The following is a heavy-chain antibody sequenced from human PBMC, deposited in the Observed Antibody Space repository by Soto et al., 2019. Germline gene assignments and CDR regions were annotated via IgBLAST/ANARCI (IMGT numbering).Heavy chain of an antibody. CDR2: IDYTGGTT. CDR3: AKDATKADGWYHLDY. J-gene: IGHJ4*02. Sequence: GGSLRLSCAASGFTFSILAMGWVRQAPGKGLEWVSVIDYTGGTTYYTDSVKGRFTISRDNSKKMLYLQMNSLRAEDTAVYYCAKDATKADGWYHLDYWGQGALVPVSS. CDR1: GFTFSILA. V-gene: IGHV3-23*01. D-gene: IGHD6-19*01.